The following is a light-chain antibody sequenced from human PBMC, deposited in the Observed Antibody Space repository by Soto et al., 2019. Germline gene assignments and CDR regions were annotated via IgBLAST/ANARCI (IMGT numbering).Light chain of an antibody. Sequence: EIVMTQSPAPLSVSPGERATLSCRASQSVTTNLAWYQQKPGQAPRLLIYGASTRATDIPARFSGSGSGTDFTLRISRVEAEDVGIYYCLQTTDFPWTFGQGTRVEI. J-gene: IGKJ1*01. CDR1: QSVTTN. CDR2: GAS. V-gene: IGKV3-15*01. CDR3: LQTTDFPWT.